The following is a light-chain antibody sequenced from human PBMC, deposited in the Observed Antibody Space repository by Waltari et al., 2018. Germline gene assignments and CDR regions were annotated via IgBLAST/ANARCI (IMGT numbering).Light chain of an antibody. J-gene: IGLJ3*02. V-gene: IGLV1-44*01. CDR2: RND. Sequence: QSVLTQPPSASETPGQRVPIPCSGSSSNIGANVVNWYQQLPGKAPKLLIYRNDQRPSGGPDRFSSAKSGTSASLAISGLQSEDEADYYCAAWDDRMNGHWVFGGGTKVTVL. CDR1: SSNIGANV. CDR3: AAWDDRMNGHWV.